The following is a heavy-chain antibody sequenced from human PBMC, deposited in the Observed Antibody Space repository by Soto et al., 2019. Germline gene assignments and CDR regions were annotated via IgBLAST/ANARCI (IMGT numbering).Heavy chain of an antibody. V-gene: IGHV3-23*01. J-gene: IGHJ3*02. CDR1: AFTFSYYV. D-gene: IGHD7-27*01. CDR3: ARLIPCEPWGAFDI. CDR2: IGGSGGST. Sequence: EVKLLEASGGGLVQPGGSLRLSCAASAFTFSYYVVTWVRQAPGKGLEWVSTIGGSGGSTHYADSVKGRFLISRDNSKNMLYLQMNSLGADDTAVYYCARLIPCEPWGAFDIWGQGTKVTVSS.